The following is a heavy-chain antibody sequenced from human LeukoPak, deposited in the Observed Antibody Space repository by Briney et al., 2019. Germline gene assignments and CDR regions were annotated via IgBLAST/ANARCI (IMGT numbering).Heavy chain of an antibody. CDR3: ARDIHSYYGDKNWFDP. Sequence: GGSLRLSCAASGFTFSDYYMSWIRQAPGKGLEWVSYISSSGSTIYYADSVKGRFTISRDNAKNSLYLQMNSLRAEDTAVYYCARDIHSYYGDKNWFDPWGQGTLVTVSS. CDR1: GFTFSDYY. J-gene: IGHJ5*02. D-gene: IGHD4-17*01. CDR2: ISSSGSTI. V-gene: IGHV3-11*04.